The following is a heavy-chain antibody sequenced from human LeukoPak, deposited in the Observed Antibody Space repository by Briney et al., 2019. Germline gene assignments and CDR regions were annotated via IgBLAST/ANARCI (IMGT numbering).Heavy chain of an antibody. J-gene: IGHJ4*02. CDR1: GFTFSSYW. CDR3: AKVPGDTYGPDYFDY. Sequence: GGSLRLSCAASGFTFSSYWMSWVRQAPGKGLEWVANIKQDGSEKYYADSVKGRFTISRDNSKNTLYLQMNSLRTEDTAVYYCAKVPGDTYGPDYFDYWGQGTLVTVSS. V-gene: IGHV3-7*01. D-gene: IGHD3-10*01. CDR2: IKQDGSEK.